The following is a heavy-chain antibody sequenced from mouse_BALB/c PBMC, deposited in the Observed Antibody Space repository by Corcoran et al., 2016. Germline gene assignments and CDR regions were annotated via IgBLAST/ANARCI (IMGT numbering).Heavy chain of an antibody. V-gene: IGHV1S136*01. J-gene: IGHJ1*01. CDR3: AREGRRGYCDV. CDR1: GYTFTSYV. CDR2: INPYNDGT. Sequence: EVQLQQSGPELVKPGASVKMSCKASGYTFTSYVMHWVKQKPGQGLELIGYINPYNDGTKYNEKFKGKATLTSDKSSSTAYMELSSLTSEDSAVYYCAREGRRGYCDVWGAGTTVTVSS.